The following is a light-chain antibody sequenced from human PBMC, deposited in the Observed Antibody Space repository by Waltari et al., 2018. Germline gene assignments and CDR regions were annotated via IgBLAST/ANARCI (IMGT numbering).Light chain of an antibody. J-gene: IGKJ1*01. CDR2: AAS. Sequence: EVVLTQSPGTLSLSPGERATLSCRASQSVSKYLAWYQQGTGQARRLLIYAASSRATGIPDRFSGSGSGTDFRLTISRLEPEDFAVYYCQNHERLPATFGQGTKVEIK. CDR1: QSVSKY. V-gene: IGKV3-20*01. CDR3: QNHERLPAT.